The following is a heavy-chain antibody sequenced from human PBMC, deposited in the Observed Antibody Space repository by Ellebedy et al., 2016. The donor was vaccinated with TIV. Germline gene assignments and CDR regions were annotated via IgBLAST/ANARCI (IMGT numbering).Heavy chain of an antibody. CDR1: GYTFSNYV. CDR3: ARGGVGYCSGGRCSNAFDI. D-gene: IGHD2-15*01. CDR2: MNPNSGDT. Sequence: AASVKVSCKASGYTFSNYVISWVRQATGQGLEWMGWMNPNSGDTGYAQKFQGRVTMTRSTSISTAYLDLSSLRSEDTAVYYCARGGVGYCSGGRCSNAFDIWGQGTMVTVSS. V-gene: IGHV1-8*02. J-gene: IGHJ3*02.